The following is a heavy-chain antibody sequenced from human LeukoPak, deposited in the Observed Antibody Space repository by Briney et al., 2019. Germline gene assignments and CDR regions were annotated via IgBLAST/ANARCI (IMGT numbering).Heavy chain of an antibody. Sequence: GGSLSLSCAASGFTFSGYGMHWVRQAPGKGLEWVSYISSSGSTIYYADSVKGRFTISRDNAKNSLYLQMNSLRAEDTAVYYCAELGITMIGGVWGKGTTVTISS. CDR2: ISSSGSTI. CDR1: GFTFSGYG. J-gene: IGHJ6*04. V-gene: IGHV3-48*04. D-gene: IGHD3-10*02. CDR3: AELGITMIGGV.